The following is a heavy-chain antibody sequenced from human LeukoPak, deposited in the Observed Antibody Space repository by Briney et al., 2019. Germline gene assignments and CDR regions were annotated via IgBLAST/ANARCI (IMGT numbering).Heavy chain of an antibody. V-gene: IGHV4-31*03. CDR1: GGSISSGGYY. CDR2: IYYSGST. CDR3: ARCVAVAGTGFDY. Sequence: SETLSLTCTVSGGSISSGGYYWSWIRQHPGKGLEWIGYIYYSGSTYYNPSLKSRVTISVDTSKNQFSLKLSSVTAADTAVYYCARCVAVAGTGFDYWGQGTLVTVSS. D-gene: IGHD6-19*01. J-gene: IGHJ4*02.